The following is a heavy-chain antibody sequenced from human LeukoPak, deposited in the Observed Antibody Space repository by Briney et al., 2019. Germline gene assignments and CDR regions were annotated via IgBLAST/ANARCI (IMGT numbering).Heavy chain of an antibody. CDR1: GGSFSGYY. CDR3: ARVQWLRGRNFDY. CDR2: INHSGST. J-gene: IGHJ4*02. V-gene: IGHV4-34*01. Sequence: SETLSLTCAVYGGSFSGYYWSWIRQPPGKGLEWIGEINHSGSTNYNPSLKSRVTISVDTSKNQFSLKLSSVTAADTAVYYCARVQWLRGRNFDYWGQGTLVTVSS. D-gene: IGHD5-12*01.